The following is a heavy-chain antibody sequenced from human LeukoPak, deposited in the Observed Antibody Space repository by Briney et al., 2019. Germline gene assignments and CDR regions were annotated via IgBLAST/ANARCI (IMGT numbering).Heavy chain of an antibody. CDR3: ARHGGLRDYFGWFY. V-gene: IGHV4-59*08. CDR1: GGSISSYY. Sequence: SETLSLTCTVSGGSISSYYWSWIRQPPGKGLEWIGYIYYSGSTNYNPSLKSRVTISVDTSKNQFSLKLSSVTAADTAVYYCARHGGLRDYFGWFYWGQGTLVTVSS. D-gene: IGHD3-9*01. J-gene: IGHJ4*02. CDR2: IYYSGST.